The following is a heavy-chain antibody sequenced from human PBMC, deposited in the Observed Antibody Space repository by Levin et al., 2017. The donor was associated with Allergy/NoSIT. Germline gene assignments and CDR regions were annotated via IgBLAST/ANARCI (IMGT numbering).Heavy chain of an antibody. CDR1: GGTFSSYA. D-gene: IGHD4-17*01. CDR2: IIPIFGTA. J-gene: IGHJ4*02. V-gene: IGHV1-69*13. CDR3: ARTTVTTNGDFDY. Sequence: SVKVSCKASGGTFSSYAISWVRQAPGQGLEWMGGIIPIFGTANYAQKFQGRVTITADESTSTAYMELSSLRSEDTAVYYCARTTVTTNGDFDYWGQGTLVTVSS.